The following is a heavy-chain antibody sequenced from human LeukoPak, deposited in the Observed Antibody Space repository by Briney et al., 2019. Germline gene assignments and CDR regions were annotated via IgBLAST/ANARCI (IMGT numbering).Heavy chain of an antibody. CDR2: ISTSGST. Sequence: SETLSLTCTVSGVSVSSSSYYWSWIRQPAGKGLEWIGRISTSGSTSYNPSLKSRVTISVDTSKNQFSLKLSSVTAANTAVYYCARVVVVAAGWFDPWGQGTLVTVSS. CDR1: GVSVSSSSYY. V-gene: IGHV4-61*02. CDR3: ARVVVVAAGWFDP. D-gene: IGHD2-15*01. J-gene: IGHJ5*02.